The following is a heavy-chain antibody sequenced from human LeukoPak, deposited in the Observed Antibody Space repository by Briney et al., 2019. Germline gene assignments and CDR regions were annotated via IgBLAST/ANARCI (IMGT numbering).Heavy chain of an antibody. CDR2: INSDGSST. D-gene: IGHD6-6*01. Sequence: GGSLRLSCAASGFTFSRYWMHWVRQAPGKGLAWVSRINSDGSSTIYADSVKGRFTISRDNAKNTLYLQMNSLRAEDTAVYYCARGAARLGSDYWGQGTLVTVSS. CDR3: ARGAARLGSDY. J-gene: IGHJ4*02. V-gene: IGHV3-74*01. CDR1: GFTFSRYW.